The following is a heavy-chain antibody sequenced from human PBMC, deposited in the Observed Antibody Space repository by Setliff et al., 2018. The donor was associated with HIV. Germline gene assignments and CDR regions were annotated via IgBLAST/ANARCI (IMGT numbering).Heavy chain of an antibody. J-gene: IGHJ4*02. CDR2: IKQDGSEE. CDR3: AGSRGYFVQAD. CDR1: GLTFSNYW. D-gene: IGHD1-1*01. Sequence: PGGSLRLSCAASGLTFSNYWMNWVRQAPGRGLEWVANIKQDGSEEYYVDSVKGRFTISRDNAKNSLSLQMNSLRAEDTAVYYCAGSRGYFVQADWGQGTLVTVSS. V-gene: IGHV3-7*01.